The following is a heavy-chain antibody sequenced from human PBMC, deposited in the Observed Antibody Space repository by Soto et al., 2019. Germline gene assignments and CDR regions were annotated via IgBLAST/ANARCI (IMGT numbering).Heavy chain of an antibody. CDR2: IYYSGST. V-gene: IGHV4-39*01. D-gene: IGHD3-16*01. J-gene: IGHJ5*01. Sequence: SETLSLTCTVSGGSISSSSYYWGWIRQPPGKGLEWIGSIYYSGSTYYNPSLKSRVTISVDTSKNQFSLKLSSVTAADTAVYYCERNLGRDAFPGEPWFFSRGHAILVTVSA. CDR3: ERNLGRDAFPGEPWFFS. CDR1: GGSISSSSYY.